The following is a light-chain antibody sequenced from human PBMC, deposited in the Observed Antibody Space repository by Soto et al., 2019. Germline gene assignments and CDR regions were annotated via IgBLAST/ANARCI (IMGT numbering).Light chain of an antibody. V-gene: IGLV1-51*01. CDR3: AAWDDNLDGVL. J-gene: IGLJ2*01. CDR1: SSNIGNNY. Sequence: QSVLTQPPSVSAAPGQKVTISCSGSSSNIGNNYVSWYQQLPGTAPKLLIYENNKRPSGIPDRFSGSKSGTSATLGITGLQTGDEADYYCAAWDDNLDGVLFGGGTKLTVL. CDR2: ENN.